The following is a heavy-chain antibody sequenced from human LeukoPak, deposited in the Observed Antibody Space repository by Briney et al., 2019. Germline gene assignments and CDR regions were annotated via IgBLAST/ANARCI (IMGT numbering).Heavy chain of an antibody. Sequence: GESLKISCKGSGYSFTTYWIGWVLQMPGKGLEWMGIIFPGDSDTRYSPSFQGQVTISADKSINTAYLQWSSLKASDTAIYYCARARYCSGGSCYADYWGQGSLVTVSP. D-gene: IGHD2-15*01. CDR1: GYSFTTYW. J-gene: IGHJ4*02. CDR3: ARARYCSGGSCYADY. V-gene: IGHV5-51*01. CDR2: IFPGDSDT.